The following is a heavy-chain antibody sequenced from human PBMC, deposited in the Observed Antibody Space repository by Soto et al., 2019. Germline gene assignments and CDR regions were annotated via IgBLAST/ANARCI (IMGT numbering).Heavy chain of an antibody. CDR3: ARDRETAVAASYYYYGMDV. J-gene: IGHJ6*02. V-gene: IGHV6-1*01. Sequence: SQTLSLTCAISGDSVSSNSAAWNWIRQSPSRGLEWLGRTYYRSKWHNDYAVSVKSRITINPDTSKNQFSLQLNSVTPEDTAVYYCARDRETAVAASYYYYGMDVWGQGTTVTVSS. D-gene: IGHD6-19*01. CDR2: TYYRSKWHN. CDR1: GDSVSSNSAA.